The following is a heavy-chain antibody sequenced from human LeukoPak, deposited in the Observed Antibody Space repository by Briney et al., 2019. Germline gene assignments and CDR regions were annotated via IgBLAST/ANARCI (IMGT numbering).Heavy chain of an antibody. J-gene: IGHJ4*02. CDR2: IYHSGST. V-gene: IGHV4-34*01. CDR3: ARGDFYYGGSFDY. D-gene: IGHD4-23*01. Sequence: SETLSLTCAVYGGSFSNYYWSWIRQPPEKGLEWIGEIYHSGSTNYNPSLKSRVTISVDKSKNQFSLKLSSVTAADTAVYYCARGDFYYGGSFDYWGQGTLVTVSS. CDR1: GGSFSNYY.